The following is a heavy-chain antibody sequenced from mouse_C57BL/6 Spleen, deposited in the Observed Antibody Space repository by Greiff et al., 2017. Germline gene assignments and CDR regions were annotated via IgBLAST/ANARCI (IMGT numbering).Heavy chain of an antibody. D-gene: IGHD1-1*01. Sequence: QVQLQQSGAELVKPGASVKISCKASGYAFSSYWMNWVKQRPGKGLEWIGQIYPGDGDTNYNGKFKGKATLTADKSSSTAYMQLSSLSSEDSAVYFCARRRDYYGSSYEGWYFDVWGTGTTVTVSS. J-gene: IGHJ1*03. CDR2: IYPGDGDT. CDR3: ARRRDYYGSSYEGWYFDV. V-gene: IGHV1-80*01. CDR1: GYAFSSYW.